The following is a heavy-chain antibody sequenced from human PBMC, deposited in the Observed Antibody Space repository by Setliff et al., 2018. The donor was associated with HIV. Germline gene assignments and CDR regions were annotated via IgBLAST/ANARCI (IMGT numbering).Heavy chain of an antibody. CDR3: ARDEATGGVDY. D-gene: IGHD3-16*01. V-gene: IGHV3-21*01. CDR1: GFTFSSYC. J-gene: IGHJ4*02. CDR2: ISYGSTYI. Sequence: GGSLRLSCVASGFTFSSYCMDWFRQAPGKGLEWVSSISYGSTYIYQSDSVRGRFTISRDNSKNTLYLQMNTLRAEDTAVYYCARDEATGGVDYWGQGTLVTVSS.